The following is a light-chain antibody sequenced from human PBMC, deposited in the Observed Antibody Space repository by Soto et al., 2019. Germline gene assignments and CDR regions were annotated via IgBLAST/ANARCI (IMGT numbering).Light chain of an antibody. V-gene: IGLV4-60*02. CDR3: ETWDTNVVV. CDR2: LEGSGSY. J-gene: IGLJ2*01. Sequence: QSVLTQSSSASASLGSSVKLTCTLSSGHSTYIIAWHQQQPGKAPRYLMKLEGSGSYNKGSGIPDRFSGSSSGADRYLIISNLQFEDEADYYCETWDTNVVVFGGGTKVTVL. CDR1: SGHSTYI.